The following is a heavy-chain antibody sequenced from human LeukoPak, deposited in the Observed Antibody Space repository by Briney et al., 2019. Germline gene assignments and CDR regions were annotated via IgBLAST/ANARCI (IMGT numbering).Heavy chain of an antibody. CDR3: ARGASRYSSGWLRFDP. CDR2: INHSGST. Sequence: PSETLSLTCAVYGRSFGGYYWSWIRQPPGKGLEWIGEINHSGSTNYNPSLKSRVTISVDTSKNQFSLKLSSVTAADTAVYYCARGASRYSSGWLRFDPWGQGTLVTVSS. V-gene: IGHV4-34*01. CDR1: GRSFGGYY. D-gene: IGHD6-19*01. J-gene: IGHJ5*02.